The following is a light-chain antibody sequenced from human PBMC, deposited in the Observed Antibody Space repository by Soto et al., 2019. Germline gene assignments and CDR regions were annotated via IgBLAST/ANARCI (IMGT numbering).Light chain of an antibody. V-gene: IGLV4-69*01. J-gene: IGLJ3*02. CDR2: LNSDGSH. CDR3: QTWGTGTRGV. CDR1: SGHSSYA. Sequence: QPVLTQSPSASASLGASVKLTCTLSSGHSSYAIAWHQQQPEKGPRYLMKLNSDGSHSKGDGIPDCFSGSSSGAERYLTISSLQSEDEADYYCQTWGTGTRGVFGGGTKLTVL.